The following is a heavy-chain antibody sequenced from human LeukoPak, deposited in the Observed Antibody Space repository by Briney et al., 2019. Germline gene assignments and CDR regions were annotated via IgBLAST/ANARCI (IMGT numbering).Heavy chain of an antibody. CDR2: VHPGDSDT. CDR3: ARPLSTSDKWAYHFDY. J-gene: IGHJ4*02. Sequence: GESLKISCEASGYSFTAYWIGWVRQMPGKGLEWMGIVHPGDSDTRYSPSFRGRVTISVDKSISTAYLQWHSLQASDTAMYYCARPLSTSDKWAYHFDYWGQGNLVTVSS. V-gene: IGHV5-51*01. D-gene: IGHD2/OR15-2a*01. CDR1: GYSFTAYW.